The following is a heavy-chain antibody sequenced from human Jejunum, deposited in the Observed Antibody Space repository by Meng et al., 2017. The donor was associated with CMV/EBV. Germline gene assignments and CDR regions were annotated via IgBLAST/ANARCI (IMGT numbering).Heavy chain of an antibody. CDR2: IFHSGAT. CDR1: GGSLIGTNW. CDR3: GDPPAGY. Sequence: GTLSLTCVVSGGSLIGTNWWNWVRQPPGGGLEWIGEIFHSGATNYNPSLKSRATLSIDNSKNQFSLKLTSVTVADTAVYFCGDPPAGYWGQGVLVTVSS. V-gene: IGHV4-4*01. J-gene: IGHJ4*02.